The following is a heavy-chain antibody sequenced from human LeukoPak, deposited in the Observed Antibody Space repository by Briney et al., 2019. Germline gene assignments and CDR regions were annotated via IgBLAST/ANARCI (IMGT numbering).Heavy chain of an antibody. Sequence: SQTLSLTCTVSGGSITNGGYSWTWVRQPPGTGLEWIADVNPSGRANYNPSLKSRVIISVDTSKNQFSLKLSSVTDADTAVYYCARAREGATIDYWGQGTLVTVSS. D-gene: IGHD1-26*01. J-gene: IGHJ4*02. CDR3: ARAREGATIDY. CDR1: GGSITNGGYS. CDR2: VNPSGRA. V-gene: IGHV4-30-2*01.